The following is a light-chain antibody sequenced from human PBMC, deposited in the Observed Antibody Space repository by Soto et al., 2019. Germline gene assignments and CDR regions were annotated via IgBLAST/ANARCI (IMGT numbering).Light chain of an antibody. CDR2: EVS. CDR1: SSDVGGYNY. V-gene: IGLV2-14*01. Sequence: QSVLTQPASVSGSPGQSITISCTGTSSDVGGYNYVSWYQQHPGKAPKLMIYEVSNRPSGVSNRFSGSKSGNTASLTISGLQAGDGADYYCSSFTSRSTLVFGTGTKLTVL. J-gene: IGLJ1*01. CDR3: SSFTSRSTLV.